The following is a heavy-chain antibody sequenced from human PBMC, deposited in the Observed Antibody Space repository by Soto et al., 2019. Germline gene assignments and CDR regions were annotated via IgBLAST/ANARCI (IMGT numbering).Heavy chain of an antibody. D-gene: IGHD5-18*01. CDR2: IIPIFGTA. CDR3: AGGDGVGYSYGYYYYGMDV. Sequence: SVKVSCKASGGTFSSYAISWVRQAPGQGREWMGGIIPIFGTANYAQKSQGRATITADKSTSTAYMELSSLRSEDTAVYYGAGGDGVGYSYGYYYYGMDVWGEG. J-gene: IGHJ6*02. V-gene: IGHV1-69*06. CDR1: GGTFSSYA.